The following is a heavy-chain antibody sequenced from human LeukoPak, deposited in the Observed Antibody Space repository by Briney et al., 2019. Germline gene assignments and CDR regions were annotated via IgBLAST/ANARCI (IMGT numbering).Heavy chain of an antibody. CDR3: ASGSWGIAAAVSQADY. D-gene: IGHD6-13*01. Sequence: PSETLSLTCTVSGGSISSYYGSWIRQPAGKGLEWIGRIYTSGSTNYNPSLKSRVTMSVDTSKNQFSLKLSSVTAADTAVYYCASGSWGIAAAVSQADYWGQGTLVTVSS. CDR2: IYTSGST. CDR1: GGSISSYY. V-gene: IGHV4-4*07. J-gene: IGHJ4*02.